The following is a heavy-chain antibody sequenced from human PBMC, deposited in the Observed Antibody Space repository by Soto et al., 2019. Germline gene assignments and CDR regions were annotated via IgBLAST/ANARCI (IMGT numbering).Heavy chain of an antibody. CDR1: GFTFNTYT. CDR3: VREGSAWSRGY. V-gene: IGHV3-21*04. Sequence: GGSLRLSCAASGFTFNTYTMSWVRQAPGRGLEWVASISRTSDYIFYVDSVKGRFTISRDNAQNSLYLQMSSLRAEDTAMYYCVREGSAWSRGYWGQGTLVTVSS. D-gene: IGHD6-19*01. CDR2: ISRTSDYI. J-gene: IGHJ4*02.